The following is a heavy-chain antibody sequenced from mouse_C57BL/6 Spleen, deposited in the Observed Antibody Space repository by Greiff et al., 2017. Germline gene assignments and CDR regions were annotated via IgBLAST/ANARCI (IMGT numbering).Heavy chain of an antibody. Sequence: VQLKESGPGLVKPSQSLSLTCSVTGYSITSGYYWNWIRQFPGNKLEWMGYISYDGSNNYNPSLKNRISLTRDTSKNQYFRKLNSVTTEDTATYYCARETTVVAFDYWGQGTTLTVSS. D-gene: IGHD1-1*01. CDR2: ISYDGSN. V-gene: IGHV3-6*01. J-gene: IGHJ2*01. CDR1: GYSITSGYY. CDR3: ARETTVVAFDY.